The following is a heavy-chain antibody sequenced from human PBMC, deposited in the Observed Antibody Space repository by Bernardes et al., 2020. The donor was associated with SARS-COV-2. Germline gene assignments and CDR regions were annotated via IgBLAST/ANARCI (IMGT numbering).Heavy chain of an antibody. D-gene: IGHD3-22*01. CDR2: IRDDGGLK. J-gene: IGHJ4*02. CDR1: GFTFSTFG. Sequence: GGSLRLSCAASGFTFSTFGIHWVRQAPGKGLEWVALIRDDGGLKYYADSVKGRFTVSRDNSKNTLYLQMNSLRAEDTAVYYCARDGDDVSGYYRPFDYWGQRPLVTVSS. V-gene: IGHV3-30*02. CDR3: ARDGDDVSGYYRPFDY.